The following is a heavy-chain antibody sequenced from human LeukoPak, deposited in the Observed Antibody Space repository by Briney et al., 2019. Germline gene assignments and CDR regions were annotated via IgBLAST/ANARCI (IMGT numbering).Heavy chain of an antibody. CDR1: GFVFSEYE. CDR3: ARLWFGGPFDS. D-gene: IGHD3-10*01. CDR2: ISSGSSTT. J-gene: IGHJ4*02. V-gene: IGHV3-48*03. Sequence: GGSLRLSCAASGFVFSEYEMNWVRQAPGKGLEWISDISSGSSTTYYADSVKGRFTISRDNTENSLYLQMNSLRAEDTAVYYCARLWFGGPFDSWGQGILVTVSS.